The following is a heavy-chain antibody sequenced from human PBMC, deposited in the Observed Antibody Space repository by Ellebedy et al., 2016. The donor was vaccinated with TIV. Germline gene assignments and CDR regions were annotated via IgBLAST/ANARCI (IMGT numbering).Heavy chain of an antibody. CDR2: IYYSGTT. J-gene: IGHJ3*02. CDR1: GGSISSSCCY. CDR3: ARDMINTIFGVVIGTDAFDI. D-gene: IGHD3-3*01. Sequence: SETLSLXXTVSGGSISSSCCYWGWMRQSPGKGLAWLGNIYYSGTTYFNPSLKSRVTISIDTSKNQFSLKLSSVTAADTAVYYCARDMINTIFGVVIGTDAFDIWGQGTMVTVSS. V-gene: IGHV4-39*07.